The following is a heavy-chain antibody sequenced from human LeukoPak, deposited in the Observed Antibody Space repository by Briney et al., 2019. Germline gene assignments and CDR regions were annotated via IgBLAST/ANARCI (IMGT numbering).Heavy chain of an antibody. CDR3: ATVYLGIRYFDY. J-gene: IGHJ4*02. CDR2: IESNSGGT. Sequence: GASVKVSCKASGYTFTGYYIHWVRQAPGQGLEWMGWIESNSGGTKYAQKFQGRVTMTRDTSITTAYMELSRLRSDDTAVYYCATVYLGIRYFDYWGQGTLVTVSS. CDR1: GYTFTGYY. V-gene: IGHV1-2*02. D-gene: IGHD7-27*01.